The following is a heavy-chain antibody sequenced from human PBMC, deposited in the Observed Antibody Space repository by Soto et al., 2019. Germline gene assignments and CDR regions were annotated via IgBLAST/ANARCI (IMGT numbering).Heavy chain of an antibody. V-gene: IGHV2-5*02. J-gene: IGHJ3*01. CDR1: GFSLTTRQVG. D-gene: IGHD3-16*02. CDR2: IYWDNDK. Sequence: QITLKESGPTLVEPTQTLTLTCTFSGFSLTTRQVGVGWIRQPPGQALEWLAVIYWDNDKRYSPSLERRLTITKDTYKNQVVLTMTKMDRMDTATYSCAHLMITYGGVIADDAFDVWGQGTMVTVSS. CDR3: AHLMITYGGVIADDAFDV.